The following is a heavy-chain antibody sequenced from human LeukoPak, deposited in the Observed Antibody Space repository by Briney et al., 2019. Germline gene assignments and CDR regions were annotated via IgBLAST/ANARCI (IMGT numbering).Heavy chain of an antibody. V-gene: IGHV4-34*01. CDR2: INHSGST. J-gene: IGHJ4*02. CDR3: ATGQGGRRLLWFGESTTYYFDY. D-gene: IGHD3-10*01. CDR1: GGSFSGYY. Sequence: SETRSLTCAVYGGSFSGYYWSWIRQPPGKGLEWIGEINHSGSTNYNPSLKSRVTISVDTSKNQFSLKLSSVTAADTAVYYCATGQGGRRLLWFGESTTYYFDYWGQGTLVTVSS.